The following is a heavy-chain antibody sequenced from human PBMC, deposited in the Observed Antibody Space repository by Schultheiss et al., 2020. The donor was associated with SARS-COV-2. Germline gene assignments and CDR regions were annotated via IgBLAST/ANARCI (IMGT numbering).Heavy chain of an antibody. Sequence: ASVKVSCAASGFTFTGYYMHWVRQAPGKGLEWMGGFDPEDGETIYAQKFQGRVTMTTDTSTSTAYMELRSLRSDDTAVYYCARDLGRRYCSGGSCPYMDVWGQGTTVTVSS. CDR1: GFTFTGYY. CDR2: FDPEDGET. CDR3: ARDLGRRYCSGGSCPYMDV. V-gene: IGHV1-24*01. D-gene: IGHD2-15*01. J-gene: IGHJ6*02.